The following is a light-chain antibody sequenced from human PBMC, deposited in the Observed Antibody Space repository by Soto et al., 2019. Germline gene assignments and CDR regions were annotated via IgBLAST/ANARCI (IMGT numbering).Light chain of an antibody. J-gene: IGKJ1*01. CDR1: QSFNSIY. CDR3: HQYDSWT. Sequence: EIVSTQSPGTLSLSPGERATLSCRASQSFNSIYLAWYQQKPGQAPRLLIYGASSRATGIPDRFSGSGSGTDFTLTISRLEPEDFAVYYCHQYDSWTFGQGTKVDI. CDR2: GAS. V-gene: IGKV3-20*01.